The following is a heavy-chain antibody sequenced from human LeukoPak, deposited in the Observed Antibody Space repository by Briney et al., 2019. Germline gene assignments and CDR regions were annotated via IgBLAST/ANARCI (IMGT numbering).Heavy chain of an antibody. CDR3: ARVWGSGPFDY. CDR2: ISSSSSYR. CDR1: GFTFNTYT. J-gene: IGHJ4*02. V-gene: IGHV3-21*01. Sequence: GGSLRLSCAASGFTFNTYTMNWVRQAPGKGLEWVSSISSSSSYRYYADSVKGRFTISRDNAKNSLYLQMNSLRAEDTAVYYCARVWGSGPFDYWGQGTLVTVSS. D-gene: IGHD3-10*01.